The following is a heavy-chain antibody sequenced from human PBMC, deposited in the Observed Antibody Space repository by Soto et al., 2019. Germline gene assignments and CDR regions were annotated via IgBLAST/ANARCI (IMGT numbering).Heavy chain of an antibody. D-gene: IGHD3-10*01. CDR1: GYTFTSYD. J-gene: IGHJ4*02. CDR3: ANFGDLPEYFDY. Sequence: ASVKVSCKASGYTFTSYDINWVRQATGQGLEWMGWMTPNSGNTGYAQKFQGRVTMTRNTSISTAYMELSSLRSEDTAVYYCANFGDLPEYFDYWGQGTLVTVSS. CDR2: MTPNSGNT. V-gene: IGHV1-8*01.